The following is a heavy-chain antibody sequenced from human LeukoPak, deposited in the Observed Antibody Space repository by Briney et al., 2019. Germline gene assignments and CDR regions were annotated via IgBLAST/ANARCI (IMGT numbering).Heavy chain of an antibody. CDR3: AYGSSTGGFDY. CDR2: IYYSGST. V-gene: IGHV4-39*01. Sequence: SETLSLTCTVSGGSISSSSYYWGWIRQPPGKGLEWIGSIYYSGSTYYNPSLKSRVTISVDTSKNQFSLKLSSVTAADTAVYYCAYGSSTGGFDYWGQGTLVTVSS. CDR1: GGSISSSSYY. D-gene: IGHD3-10*01. J-gene: IGHJ4*02.